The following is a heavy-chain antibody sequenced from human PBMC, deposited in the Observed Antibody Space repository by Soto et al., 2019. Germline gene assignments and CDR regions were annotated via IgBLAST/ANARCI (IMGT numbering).Heavy chain of an antibody. J-gene: IGHJ4*02. Sequence: QVQLQESGPGLVKPSETLSLTCTVSGGSISSYYWSWIRQPPGKGLEWIGYIYYSGSTNYNPSLKSRVTIAVDTSKNQFSLKLSSVTAADTAVYYCAGRSSWRSQEFDYWGQGTLVTVSS. CDR3: AGRSSWRSQEFDY. CDR2: IYYSGST. CDR1: GGSISSYY. D-gene: IGHD6-13*01. V-gene: IGHV4-59*01.